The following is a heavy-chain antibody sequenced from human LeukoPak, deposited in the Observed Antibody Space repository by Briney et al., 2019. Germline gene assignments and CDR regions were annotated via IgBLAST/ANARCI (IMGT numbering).Heavy chain of an antibody. CDR1: AYTFTTYV. CDR2: MNPNSDNT. CDR3: AIEYYYDTSDYWGAAFDI. J-gene: IGHJ3*02. Sequence: ASVNVSCKASAYTFTTYVISWVRQATGQGLEWMGWMNPNSDNTGYAPKFQGRVTMTRNTSIFTAYMELSSLRSEDTAVYYCAIEYYYDTSDYWGAAFDIWGQGTMVTVSS. V-gene: IGHV1-8*01. D-gene: IGHD3-22*01.